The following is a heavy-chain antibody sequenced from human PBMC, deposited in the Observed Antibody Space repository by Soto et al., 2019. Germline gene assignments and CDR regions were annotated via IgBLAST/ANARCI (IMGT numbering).Heavy chain of an antibody. J-gene: IGHJ4*02. CDR3: ARVKLAGRGSFHD. CDR1: GGSFSGYY. D-gene: IGHD3-3*02. Sequence: SETLSLTCAVYGGSFSGYYWGWIRQPPGKGLEWIGSIYHSGNTYYNPSLKSRVALSIDTSKNKFYLKLRSVTAADTAMYYCARVKLAGRGSFHDWGQGTLVTVSS. CDR2: IYHSGNT. V-gene: IGHV4-38-2*01.